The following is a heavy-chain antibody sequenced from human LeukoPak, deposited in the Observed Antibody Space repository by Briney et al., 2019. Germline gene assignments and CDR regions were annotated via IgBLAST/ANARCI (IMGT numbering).Heavy chain of an antibody. V-gene: IGHV4-31*03. CDR1: GGSIGGGHY. CDR3: ARQGSGGRAFDI. D-gene: IGHD1-26*01. CDR2: IYSSGTT. J-gene: IGHJ3*02. Sequence: PSETLSLTCTFSGGSIGGGHYWSWIRQHPAKGLEWMGYIYSSGTTYYNPSLKSRITISIDTSENQFSPRLSSVTAADTAVYYCARQGSGGRAFDIWGQGTMVTVSS.